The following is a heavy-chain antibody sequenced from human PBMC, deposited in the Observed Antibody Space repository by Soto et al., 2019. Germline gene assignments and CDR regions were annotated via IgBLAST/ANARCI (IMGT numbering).Heavy chain of an antibody. Sequence: EVQLVESGGDLVQRGGSLRLSCAASGFPFSSYWMHWVRHTPGKGLDWVARISGDGFTTYYADSVTGRFTVSRENAKNTPSLQISGLRAEDTAVYYCAREYYGLLTGYYTDYWGQGTLVYFSS. CDR1: GFPFSSYW. V-gene: IGHV3-74*01. J-gene: IGHJ4*02. CDR3: AREYYGLLTGYYTDY. D-gene: IGHD3-9*01. CDR2: ISGDGFTT.